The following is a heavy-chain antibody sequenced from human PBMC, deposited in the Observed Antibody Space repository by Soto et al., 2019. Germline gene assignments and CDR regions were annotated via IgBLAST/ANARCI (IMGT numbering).Heavy chain of an antibody. V-gene: IGHV4-59*08. D-gene: IGHD6-25*01. J-gene: IGHJ3*02. Sequence: TSETLSLTCTVSGGSISSYYWSWIRQPPGKGLEWIGYIYYSGSTNYNPSLKSRVTISVDTSKNQFSLKLSSVTAADTAVYYCARQWGGYHAFDIWGQGAMVTVSS. CDR3: ARQWGGYHAFDI. CDR2: IYYSGST. CDR1: GGSISSYY.